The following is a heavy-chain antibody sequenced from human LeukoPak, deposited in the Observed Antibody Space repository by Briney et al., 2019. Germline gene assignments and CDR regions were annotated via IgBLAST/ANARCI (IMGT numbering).Heavy chain of an antibody. CDR2: SSGSGVSA. Sequence: RGTLSPSCAPSGFTLGNYGTSGARQAPPKGLDWVSASSGSGVSAYYADSVKGRFTISRDNSKDTLYLQMNSMRAEDTAVYYCAKDLSKQHLVGRGGGGYYYYMDVWGKGTPVTVSS. J-gene: IGHJ6*03. V-gene: IGHV3-23*01. D-gene: IGHD6-13*01. CDR3: AKDLSKQHLVGRGGGGYYYYMDV. CDR1: GFTLGNYG.